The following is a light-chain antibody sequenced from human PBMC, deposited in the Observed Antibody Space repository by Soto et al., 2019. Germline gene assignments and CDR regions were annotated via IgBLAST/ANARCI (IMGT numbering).Light chain of an antibody. Sequence: EIVMTQSPATLSVSQGERATLSCRASQSVSSNLAWYQQKPGQAPRLLIYGASTRATGIPARFSGSGSGTEFTLTISSLQSEDFAVYYCQQYNNLPKTFGQGTNVDIK. CDR3: QQYNNLPKT. CDR2: GAS. V-gene: IGKV3-15*01. CDR1: QSVSSN. J-gene: IGKJ1*01.